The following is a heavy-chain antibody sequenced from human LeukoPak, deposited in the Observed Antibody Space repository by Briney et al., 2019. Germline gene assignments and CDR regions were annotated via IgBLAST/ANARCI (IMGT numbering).Heavy chain of an antibody. CDR2: VHLNGAT. CDR1: GGSIITTNW. V-gene: IGHV4-4*02. Sequence: PSETLSLTCAVSGGSIITTNWWSWVRQPPGKRLEWIGEVHLNGATNYNPSLESRVSMSIDKSKNQLSLKLRSVSAADTAIYYCARESGAFSPFGFWGQGTLVTVSS. CDR3: ARESGAFSPFGF. J-gene: IGHJ4*02. D-gene: IGHD1-26*01.